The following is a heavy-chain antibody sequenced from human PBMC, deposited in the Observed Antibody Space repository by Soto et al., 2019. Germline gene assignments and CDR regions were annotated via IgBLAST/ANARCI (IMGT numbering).Heavy chain of an antibody. CDR1: GFTFSSSV. CDR2: ISSDGSNI. CDR3: ARGFRWFDP. V-gene: IGHV3-30*03. J-gene: IGHJ5*02. Sequence: PGGSLRLSCAASGFTFSSSVMHWVRQAPGKGLEWVAVISSDGSNIYYADSVKGRFTISRDNAKNSLYLQMNSLRAEDTAVYYCARGFRWFDPWGQGTLVTVSS.